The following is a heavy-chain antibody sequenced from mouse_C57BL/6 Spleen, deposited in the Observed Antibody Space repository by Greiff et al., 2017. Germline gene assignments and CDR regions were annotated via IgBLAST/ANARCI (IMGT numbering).Heavy chain of an antibody. CDR1: GFTFSSYA. V-gene: IGHV5-4*01. Sequence: EVKLMESGGGLVKPGGSLKLSCAASGFTFSSYAMSWVRQTPEKRLEWVATISDGGSYTYYPDNVKGRFTISRDNAKNNLYLQMSHLKSEDTAMYYCARDQVLFAYWGQGTLVTVSA. J-gene: IGHJ3*01. CDR2: ISDGGSYT. CDR3: ARDQVLFAY.